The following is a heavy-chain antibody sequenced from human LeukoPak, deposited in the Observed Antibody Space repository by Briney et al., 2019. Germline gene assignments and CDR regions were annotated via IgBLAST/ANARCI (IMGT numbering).Heavy chain of an antibody. J-gene: IGHJ4*02. CDR1: GFTFTSAW. V-gene: IGHV3-15*01. CDR2: IKSKTDGGTT. D-gene: IGHD2-21*02. CDR3: TTDTKEYCGGDCY. Sequence: PGGSLRLSCAASGFTFTSAWMSWVRQAPGKGLEWAGRIKSKTDGGTTDYTAPVKGRFTLSRDDSRNTVFLQMNSLKTEDTAVYYCTTDTKEYCGGDCYWGQGTLVTVSS.